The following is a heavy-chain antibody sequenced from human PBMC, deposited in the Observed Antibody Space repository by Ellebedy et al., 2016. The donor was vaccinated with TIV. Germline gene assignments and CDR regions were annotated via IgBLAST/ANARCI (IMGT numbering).Heavy chain of an antibody. J-gene: IGHJ4*02. D-gene: IGHD5-12*01. CDR3: ARLRIRGNSGTGDY. CDR1: GFIFTSYC. CDR2: INPFDCDT. Sequence: KVSCKGSGFIFTSYCIVWVRQKPGKGLEWLGTINPFDCDTDYAPSFQGHVTISVDNSLNTTYLQWSSLKASDTAIYFCARLRIRGNSGTGDYWGLGSLVTVSS. V-gene: IGHV5-10-1*01.